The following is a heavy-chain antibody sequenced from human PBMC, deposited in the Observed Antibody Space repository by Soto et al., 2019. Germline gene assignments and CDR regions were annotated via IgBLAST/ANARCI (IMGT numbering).Heavy chain of an antibody. CDR1: GFTFSSYG. CDR3: ARDSAPGNYDSSGYYDDY. Sequence: GFLRLSCAASGFTFSSYGMHWVRQAPGKGLEWVAVISYDGSNKYYADSVKGRFTISRDNSKNTLYLQMNSLRAEDTAVYYCARDSAPGNYDSSGYYDDYWGQGTLVTVSS. J-gene: IGHJ4*02. D-gene: IGHD3-22*01. V-gene: IGHV3-30*03. CDR2: ISYDGSNK.